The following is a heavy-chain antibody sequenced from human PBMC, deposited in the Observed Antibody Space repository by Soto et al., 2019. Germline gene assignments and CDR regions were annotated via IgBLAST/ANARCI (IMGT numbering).Heavy chain of an antibody. V-gene: IGHV3-48*01. J-gene: IGHJ4*02. CDR2: ISSVSSTI. Sequence: PGGSLRRSCAASGFKFSSYSMNWVRQAPGKGLEWVSYISSVSSTIYYADSVKGRFTISRDNAKNSLYLQMNSLRAEDTAVYYCARDLYGDYIFDYWGQGTLVTVSS. CDR1: GFKFSSYS. CDR3: ARDLYGDYIFDY. D-gene: IGHD4-17*01.